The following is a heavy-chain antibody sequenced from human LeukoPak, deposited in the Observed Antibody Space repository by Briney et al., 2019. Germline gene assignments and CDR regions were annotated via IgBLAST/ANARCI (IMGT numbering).Heavy chain of an antibody. Sequence: GGSLRLSCAASGFTFSSYGMHWVRQAPGKGLEWVAVISYDGSNKYYAGSVKGRFTISRDNSKNTLYLQMNSLRAEDTAVYYCAKDGQEVLPYYYGMDVWGQGTTVTVSS. J-gene: IGHJ6*02. CDR2: ISYDGSNK. V-gene: IGHV3-30*18. CDR3: AKDGQEVLPYYYGMDV. CDR1: GFTFSSYG.